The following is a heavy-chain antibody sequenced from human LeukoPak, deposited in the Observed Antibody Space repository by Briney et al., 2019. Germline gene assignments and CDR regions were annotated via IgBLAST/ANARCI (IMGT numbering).Heavy chain of an antibody. D-gene: IGHD6-13*01. Sequence: GGSLSLSCAASGFTVSSNYMSWVRQAPGKGLEWVSVIYSGGSTYYADSVKGRFTISRDNSKNTLYLQMNSLRAEDTAVYYCARDGSRGAFDIWGQGTMVTVSS. CDR2: IYSGGST. CDR1: GFTVSSNY. J-gene: IGHJ3*02. CDR3: ARDGSRGAFDI. V-gene: IGHV3-53*01.